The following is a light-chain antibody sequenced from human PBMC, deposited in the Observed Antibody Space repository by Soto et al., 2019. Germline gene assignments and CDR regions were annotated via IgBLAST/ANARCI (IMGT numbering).Light chain of an antibody. CDR1: QSVSSY. V-gene: IGKV3-11*01. CDR2: DAS. CDR3: QQRSNQIT. Sequence: EIVLTQSPATLYLSPGERATLSCRASQSVSSYLSWYQQKPGQDPRLLIYDASNRATSIPARFSGSGSGTDFTLTISSLEPEDFAVYYCQQRSNQITFGQGTRLEIK. J-gene: IGKJ5*01.